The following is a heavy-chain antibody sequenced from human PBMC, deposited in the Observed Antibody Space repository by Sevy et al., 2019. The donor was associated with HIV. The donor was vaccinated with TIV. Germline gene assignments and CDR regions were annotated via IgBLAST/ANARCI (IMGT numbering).Heavy chain of an antibody. V-gene: IGHV1-69*06. J-gene: IGHJ4*02. CDR3: VRSPGSVAVAGDYYFDY. D-gene: IGHD6-19*01. CDR1: GGTFSSYA. CDR2: IIPIFGTA. Sequence: ASVKVSCKASGGTFSSYAISWVRQAPGQGLEWMGGIIPIFGTANYAQKFQGRVTITADKSTSTAYMELSSLRSEDTAVYYDVRSPGSVAVAGDYYFDYWGQGTLVTVSS.